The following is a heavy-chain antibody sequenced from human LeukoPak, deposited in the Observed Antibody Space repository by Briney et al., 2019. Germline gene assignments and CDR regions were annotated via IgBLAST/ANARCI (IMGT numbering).Heavy chain of an antibody. J-gene: IGHJ4*02. CDR2: IRYDGSNK. Sequence: PRGSLRLSCAASGFTFSIYGMHWVRQATGKGLEWVAFIRYDGSNKYYADSVKGRFTISRDNSKNTLYLQMNSLRGEDTAVYYCAKDWSVAGMGVGFDYWGQGTLVTAS. D-gene: IGHD6-19*01. V-gene: IGHV3-30*02. CDR1: GFTFSIYG. CDR3: AKDWSVAGMGVGFDY.